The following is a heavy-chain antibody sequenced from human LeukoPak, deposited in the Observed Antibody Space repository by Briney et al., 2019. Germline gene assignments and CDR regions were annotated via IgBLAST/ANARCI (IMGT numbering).Heavy chain of an antibody. CDR1: GFTFSSYG. V-gene: IGHV3-30*18. CDR2: ISNGGSNK. Sequence: PGRSLRLSCAASGFTFSSYGMHWVRQAPGKGLEWVAVISNGGSNKYYADSVKGRFTVSRDNSKNTLYLQMNSLRAEDTAVFYCAKDRRGYTYNFDYWGQGTLVTVSS. D-gene: IGHD5-18*01. J-gene: IGHJ4*02. CDR3: AKDRRGYTYNFDY.